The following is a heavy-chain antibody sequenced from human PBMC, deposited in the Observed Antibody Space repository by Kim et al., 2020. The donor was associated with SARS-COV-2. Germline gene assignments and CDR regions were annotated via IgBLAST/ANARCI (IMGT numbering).Heavy chain of an antibody. Sequence: FYANSVKSLFTISTDNSKNTLYLQMKRLRAEDTALYYCAKDKSSGWYFDYWGQGTLVTVSS. J-gene: IGHJ4*02. V-gene: IGHV3-23*01. CDR3: AKDKSSGWYFDY. D-gene: IGHD6-19*01.